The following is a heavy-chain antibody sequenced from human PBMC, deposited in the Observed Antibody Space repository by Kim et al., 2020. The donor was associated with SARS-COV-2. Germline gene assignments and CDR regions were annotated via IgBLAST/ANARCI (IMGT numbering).Heavy chain of an antibody. J-gene: IGHJ6*02. CDR3: ARDFYSSSWYLVGWSSQYYYYYGMDV. Sequence: GGSLRLSCAASGFTFSSYGMHWVRQAPGKGLEWVAVIWYDGSNKYYADSVKGRFTISRDNSKNTLYLQMNSLRAEDTAVYYCARDFYSSSWYLVGWSSQYYYYYGMDVWGQGTTVTVSS. CDR1: GFTFSSYG. D-gene: IGHD6-13*01. CDR2: IWYDGSNK. V-gene: IGHV3-33*01.